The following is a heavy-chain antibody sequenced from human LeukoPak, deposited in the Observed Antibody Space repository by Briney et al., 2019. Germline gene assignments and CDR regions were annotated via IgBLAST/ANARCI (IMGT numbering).Heavy chain of an antibody. CDR3: AKDSRYFDWFDY. Sequence: GGSLRLSCAASGFTFSSYAMSWVRQAPGKGLEWVSAISGNGGSTYYADSVKGRFTISRDNSKNTLYLQMNSLRAEDTAVYYCAKDSRYFDWFDYWGQGTLVTVSS. CDR2: ISGNGGST. V-gene: IGHV3-23*01. D-gene: IGHD3-9*01. J-gene: IGHJ4*02. CDR1: GFTFSSYA.